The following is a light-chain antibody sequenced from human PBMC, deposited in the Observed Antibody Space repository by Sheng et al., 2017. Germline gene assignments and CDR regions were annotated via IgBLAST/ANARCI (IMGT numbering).Light chain of an antibody. CDR3: QHRRNWPWT. CDR2: AAY. Sequence: EIVLTQSPGTMSLFPGERATLSCRASQFISGSYLSWYQQRPGQAPRLLIYAAYSRATGIPARFSGSGSGTEFTLTISSPQSEDFAVYYCQHRRNWPWTFGQGTKVEI. V-gene: IGKV3D-20*02. J-gene: IGKJ1*01. CDR1: QFISGSY.